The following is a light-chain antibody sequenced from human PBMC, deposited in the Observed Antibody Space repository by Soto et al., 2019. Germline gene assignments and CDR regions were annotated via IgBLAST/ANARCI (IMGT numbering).Light chain of an antibody. V-gene: IGLV1-44*01. Sequence: QSVLTQLPSASGTPGQKVTISCSGGSSNIGTNTANWYQQLPGTAPKVVIYSNNQRSSGVPDRFSGSKSGTSASLAISGLQSEDEADYYCAAWDDSLNNWVFGGGTKLTVL. J-gene: IGLJ3*02. CDR2: SNN. CDR3: AAWDDSLNNWV. CDR1: SSNIGTNT.